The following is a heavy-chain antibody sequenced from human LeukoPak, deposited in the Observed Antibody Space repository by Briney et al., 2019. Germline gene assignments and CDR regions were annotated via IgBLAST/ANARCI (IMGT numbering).Heavy chain of an antibody. CDR2: ISYDGSNK. CDR1: GFTFSSYA. D-gene: IGHD6-13*01. J-gene: IGHJ4*02. Sequence: GRSLRLSCAASGFTFSSYAMHWVRQAPGKGLEWVAVISYDGSNKYYADSVKGRFTISRDNSKNTLYLQMNSLRAEDTAVYYCARDLRYSSSWYLYFDYWGQGTLVTVYS. CDR3: ARDLRYSSSWYLYFDY. V-gene: IGHV3-30-3*01.